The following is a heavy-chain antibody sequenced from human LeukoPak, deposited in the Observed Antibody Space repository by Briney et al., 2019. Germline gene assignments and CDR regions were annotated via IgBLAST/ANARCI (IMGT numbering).Heavy chain of an antibody. CDR2: ISGSGGST. D-gene: IGHD6-13*01. J-gene: IGHJ4*02. Sequence: AGGSLRLSCAASGFTFSSYAMSWVRQAPGKGLEWVSAISGSGGSTYYADSVKGRFTISRDNSKNTLYLQMNSLRAEDTAVYYCAKEGGYSSSWYGGVYWGQGTLVTVSS. V-gene: IGHV3-23*01. CDR1: GFTFSSYA. CDR3: AKEGGYSSSWYGGVY.